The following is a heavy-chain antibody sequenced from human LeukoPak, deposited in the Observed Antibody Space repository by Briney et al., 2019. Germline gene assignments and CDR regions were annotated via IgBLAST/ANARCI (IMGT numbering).Heavy chain of an antibody. CDR1: GGSISNYY. CDR3: ARDARFYYDRSGYYYPLWFDP. Sequence: SETLSLTCTVSGGSISNYYWSWIRQPPGKGLEWIGYIYYSGTTNYNPSLKSRVTISVDTSKNQFSLKLSSVTAADTAVYYCARDARFYYDRSGYYYPLWFDPWGQGTLVTVSS. J-gene: IGHJ5*02. V-gene: IGHV4-59*01. D-gene: IGHD3-22*01. CDR2: IYYSGTT.